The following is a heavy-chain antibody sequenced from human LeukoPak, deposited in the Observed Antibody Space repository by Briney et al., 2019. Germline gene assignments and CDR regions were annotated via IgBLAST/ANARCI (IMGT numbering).Heavy chain of an antibody. CDR1: GFTFSTNF. Sequence: GGSLRLSCAASGFTFSTNFMSWVRQAPGKGLEWVSVIYAGGDTYYADSVKGRFTISRDNSKNTLYLQMNSLRAEDTAAYFCARSGSGWFDFWGQGTLVTVSS. CDR3: ARSGSGWFDF. J-gene: IGHJ4*02. CDR2: IYAGGDT. D-gene: IGHD6-19*01. V-gene: IGHV3-53*01.